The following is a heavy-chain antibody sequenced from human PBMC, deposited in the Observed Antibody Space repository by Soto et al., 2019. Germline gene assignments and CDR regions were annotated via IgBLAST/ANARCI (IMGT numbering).Heavy chain of an antibody. CDR3: APWAIAVRGEGF. D-gene: IGHD2-21*01. CDR2: ISSSGDLL. V-gene: IGHV3-48*02. Sequence: WGALRLSCTSSGFTVIDYSMSWVRRAPGKGLEWISYISSSGDLLLYADSVKGRFTIARDIAKNSLYLQLDRLRDEDSAVSYCAPWAIAVRGEGFRGQGTLVTVSS. J-gene: IGHJ4*02. CDR1: GFTVIDYS.